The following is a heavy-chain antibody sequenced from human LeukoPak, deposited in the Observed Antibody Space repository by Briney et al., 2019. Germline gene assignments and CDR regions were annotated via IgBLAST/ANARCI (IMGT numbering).Heavy chain of an antibody. CDR1: GGFISSYY. CDR3: ARHVGVGATTSDAWFDP. V-gene: IGHV4-59*08. Sequence: SETLTLTCTVSGGFISSYYWSWIRQPPGKGLEWIGYIYYSGSTNYNPSLKSRVTISVDTSKNQFSLKLSSVTAADPAVYYCARHVGVGATTSDAWFDPWGQGTLVTVSS. CDR2: IYYSGST. J-gene: IGHJ5*02. D-gene: IGHD1-26*01.